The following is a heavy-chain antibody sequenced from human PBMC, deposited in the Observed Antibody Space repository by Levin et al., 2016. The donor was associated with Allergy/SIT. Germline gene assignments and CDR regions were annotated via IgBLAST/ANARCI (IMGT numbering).Heavy chain of an antibody. CDR3: SKDFMWTEKPVEGRAAIG. V-gene: IGHV3-23*01. Sequence: WIRQPPGKGPEWVSGISGNGASTDYADSVKGRFTISRDNSKDTLYLQMYSLRAEDTAVYYCSKDFMWTEKPVEGRAAIGCGQGTLVTVSS. J-gene: IGHJ4*02. D-gene: IGHD2-2*02. CDR2: ISGNGAST.